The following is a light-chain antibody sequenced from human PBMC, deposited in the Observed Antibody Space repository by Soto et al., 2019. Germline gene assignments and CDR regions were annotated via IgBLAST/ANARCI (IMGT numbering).Light chain of an antibody. CDR3: LLFYDGVAV. Sequence: QTVVTQEPSLTVSPGGTVTLTCGSSTGDVTNGRWPYWFQQRPGQVPRTLIHDTSNKHSWTPARVSGSLLGGKAALTLSGAQPEDEAAYYCLLFYDGVAVFGGGTQLTVL. J-gene: IGLJ7*01. CDR1: TGDVTNGRW. CDR2: DTS. V-gene: IGLV7-46*01.